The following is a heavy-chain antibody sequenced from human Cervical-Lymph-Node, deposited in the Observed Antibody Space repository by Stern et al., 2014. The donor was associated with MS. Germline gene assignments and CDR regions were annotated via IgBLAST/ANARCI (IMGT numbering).Heavy chain of an antibody. Sequence: ESGPTLVKPTQTLTLTCTFSGFSLGTSGVGVGWIRQPPGKALEWLALIYWDDDKRYSPSLKSRLAITKDTSKNQVVLTMTNMDPVDTATYYCARSLWGAVFDPWGQGTLVTVSS. CDR3: ARSLWGAVFDP. J-gene: IGHJ5*02. D-gene: IGHD3-16*01. CDR2: IYWDDDK. CDR1: GFSLGTSGVG. V-gene: IGHV2-5*02.